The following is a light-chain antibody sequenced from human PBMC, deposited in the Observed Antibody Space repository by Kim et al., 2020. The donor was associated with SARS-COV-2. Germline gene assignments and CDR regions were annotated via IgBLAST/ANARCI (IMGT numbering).Light chain of an antibody. CDR2: KAS. Sequence: DIQMTQSPSTLSASVGDRVTITCRASQSISTWLAWYQQKPGKAPKLLVYKASSLESGVPSRFSGSGSGTEFTLTISSLQPDDFATYYCQQYYNYPTWTFGQGTKVEIK. V-gene: IGKV1-5*03. CDR1: QSISTW. J-gene: IGKJ1*01. CDR3: QQYYNYPTWT.